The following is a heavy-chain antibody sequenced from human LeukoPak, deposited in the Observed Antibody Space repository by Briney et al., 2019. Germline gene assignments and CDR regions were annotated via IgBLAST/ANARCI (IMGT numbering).Heavy chain of an antibody. CDR3: AKALTTVTTEAFDL. J-gene: IGHJ5*02. Sequence: PGGSLRLSCAASGFTFSSYWMHWVRPAPGKGLVWVSRINSDGSSTSYADSVKGRFTISRDNAKNTLYLQMNSLRAEDTAVYYCAKALTTVTTEAFDLWGQGTLVTVSS. CDR1: GFTFSSYW. CDR2: INSDGSST. D-gene: IGHD4-17*01. V-gene: IGHV3-74*01.